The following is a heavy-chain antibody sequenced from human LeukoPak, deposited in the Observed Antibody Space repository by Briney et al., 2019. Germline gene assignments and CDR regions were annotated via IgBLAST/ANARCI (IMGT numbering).Heavy chain of an antibody. V-gene: IGHV4-61*02. D-gene: IGHD5-18*01. CDR3: ARGYRFTYNWFDP. Sequence: SETLSLTCTVPGGSISSGSYYWSWIRQPAGKGLEWIGRIYTSGSTNYNPSLKSRVTISVDTSKNQFSLKLSSVTAADTAVYYCARGYRFTYNWFDPWGQGTLVTVSS. J-gene: IGHJ5*02. CDR1: GGSISSGSYY. CDR2: IYTSGST.